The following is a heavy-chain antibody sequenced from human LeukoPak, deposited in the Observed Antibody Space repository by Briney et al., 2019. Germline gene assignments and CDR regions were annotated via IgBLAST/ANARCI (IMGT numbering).Heavy chain of an antibody. Sequence: GSLRLSCAASGFTFSSYAMHWVRQAPGKGLEWVAVISYDGSNKYYADSVKGRFTISRDNSKNTLYLQMNSLRAEDTAVYYCARDRVDTAMVLLDYWGQGTLVTVSS. CDR2: ISYDGSNK. V-gene: IGHV3-30-3*01. D-gene: IGHD5-18*01. J-gene: IGHJ4*02. CDR1: GFTFSSYA. CDR3: ARDRVDTAMVLLDY.